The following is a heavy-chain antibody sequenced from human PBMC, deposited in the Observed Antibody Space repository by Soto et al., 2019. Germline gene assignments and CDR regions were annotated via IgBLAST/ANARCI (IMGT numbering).Heavy chain of an antibody. D-gene: IGHD2-21*01. CDR3: ARLKPGFNSLGFDP. J-gene: IGHJ5*02. CDR1: GGSISSSSYY. V-gene: IGHV4-39*01. Sequence: SETLSLTCTVSGGSISSSSYYWGWIRQPPGKGLEWIGSIYYSGSTYYNPSLKSRVTISVDTSKNQFSLKLSSVTAADTAVYYCARLKPGFNSLGFDPWGQGTLVTVSS. CDR2: IYYSGST.